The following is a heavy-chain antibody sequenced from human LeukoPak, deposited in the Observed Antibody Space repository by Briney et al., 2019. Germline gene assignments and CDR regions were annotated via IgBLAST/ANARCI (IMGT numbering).Heavy chain of an antibody. CDR2: LSDGKEIP. CDR3: AELGITMIGGV. D-gene: IGHD3-10*02. CDR1: GFTFSSYS. J-gene: IGHJ6*04. V-gene: IGHV3-23*01. Sequence: GGSLRLSCLASGFTFSSYSMSWVRQAPGKGLEWVSALSDGKEIPYYADSVKGRFTISRDNAKNSLYLQMNSLRAEDTAVYYCAELGITMIGGVWGKGTTVTISS.